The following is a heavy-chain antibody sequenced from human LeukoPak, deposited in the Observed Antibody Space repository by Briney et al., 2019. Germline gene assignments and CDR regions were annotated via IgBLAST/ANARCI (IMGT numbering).Heavy chain of an antibody. D-gene: IGHD2-21*01. CDR2: ISGSGGST. J-gene: IGHJ4*02. CDR3: AREVIRRPFYDY. CDR1: GFTFTSYT. Sequence: GGSLRLSCATSGFTFTSYTMSWVRQAPGQGLEWVSAISGSGGSTDYADSVKGRFTISRDSSKNTVYLQMSGLRAEDTAVYYCAREVIRRPFYDYWGQGTLVTVSS. V-gene: IGHV3-23*01.